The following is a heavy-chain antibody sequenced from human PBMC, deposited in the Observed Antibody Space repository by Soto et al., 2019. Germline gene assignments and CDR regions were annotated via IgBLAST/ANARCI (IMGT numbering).Heavy chain of an antibody. J-gene: IGHJ6*03. CDR2: IYYSGST. V-gene: IGHV4-39*01. CDR1: GGSISSSSYY. CDR3: ARHVSYKTYDSLTGFGYYYYYMDV. Sequence: SETLSLTCTVSGGSISSSSYYWGWIRQPPGKGLEWIGSIYYSGSTYYNPSLKSRVTISVDTSKNQFTLKLSSVTAADTAVYYCARHVSYKTYDSLTGFGYYYYYMDVWGKRTTVTVSS. D-gene: IGHD3-9*01.